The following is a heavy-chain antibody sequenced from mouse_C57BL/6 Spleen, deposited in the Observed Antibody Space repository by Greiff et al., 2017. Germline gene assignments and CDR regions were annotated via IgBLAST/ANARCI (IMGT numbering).Heavy chain of an antibody. Sequence: VQLLESGAELVRPGASVTLSCKASGYTFTDYEMHWVKQTPVHGLEWIGAIDPETGGTAYNQKFKGKAILTADKSSSTAYMELRSLTSEDSAVYYCTRTLVITTVEGGYVDYWGQGTTLTVSS. D-gene: IGHD1-1*01. V-gene: IGHV1-15*01. CDR1: GYTFTDYE. J-gene: IGHJ2*01. CDR2: IDPETGGT. CDR3: TRTLVITTVEGGYVDY.